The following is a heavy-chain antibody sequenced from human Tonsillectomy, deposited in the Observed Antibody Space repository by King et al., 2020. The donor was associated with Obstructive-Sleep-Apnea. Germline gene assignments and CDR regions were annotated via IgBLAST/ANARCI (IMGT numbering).Heavy chain of an antibody. Sequence: QLVQSGAEVKKPGESLKISCKGSGYSFTSYWIGWVRQMPGKGLQLMGVIYPHDSDTRYSPSFQGQVTISVDKSISTAYLQWSSLKASDTAMYYCATRYDQTYYYGSGRESNDAFDIWGQGTRVIVSS. CDR2: IYPHDSDT. CDR3: ATRYDQTYYYGSGRESNDAFDI. V-gene: IGHV5-51*01. CDR1: GYSFTSYW. J-gene: IGHJ3*02. D-gene: IGHD3-10*01.